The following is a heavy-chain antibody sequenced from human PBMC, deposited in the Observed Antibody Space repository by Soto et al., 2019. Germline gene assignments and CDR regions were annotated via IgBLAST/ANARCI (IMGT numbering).Heavy chain of an antibody. J-gene: IGHJ6*02. V-gene: IGHV1-69*13. CDR2: IIPIFGTA. CDR1: GGTFSSYA. D-gene: IGHD3-22*01. CDR3: ARDRGYDSSGYYPQRPRSHYYYYGMDV. Sequence: SVKVSCKASGGTFSSYAISWVRQAPGQGLEWMGGIIPIFGTANYAQKFQGRVTITADESTSTAYMELSSLRSEDTAVYYCARDRGYDSSGYYPQRPRSHYYYYGMDVWGQGTTVTVSS.